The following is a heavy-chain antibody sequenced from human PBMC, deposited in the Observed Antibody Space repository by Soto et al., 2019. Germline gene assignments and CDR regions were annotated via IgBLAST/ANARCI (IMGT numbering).Heavy chain of an antibody. V-gene: IGHV4-30-4*01. CDR2: IYKSATT. D-gene: IGHD7-27*01. CDR3: ARGRYCLTGRCFPNWFDS. Sequence: SETLSLTFSVSGDSISNLDYFWAWIRQPPGQALEYIGYIYKSATTYYNPSFESRVAISVYTSKSQFSLNVTSVTAADTAVYFCARGRYCLTGRCFPNWFDSWSQGALVTVSS. CDR1: GDSISNLDYF. J-gene: IGHJ5*01.